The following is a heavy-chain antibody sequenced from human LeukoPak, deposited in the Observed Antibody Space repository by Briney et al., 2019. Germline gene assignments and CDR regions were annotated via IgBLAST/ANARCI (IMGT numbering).Heavy chain of an antibody. CDR1: GGTFSSYT. CDR3: ATHCSSTSCYAGSFDY. J-gene: IGHJ4*02. V-gene: IGHV1-69*02. D-gene: IGHD2-2*01. CDR2: IIPILGIA. Sequence: SSVKVSCKASGGTFSSYTISWVRQAPGQGLEWMGRIIPILGIANYAQKFQGRVTITVDKSTSTAYMELSSLRSEDTAVYYCATHCSSTSCYAGSFDYWGQGTLVTVSS.